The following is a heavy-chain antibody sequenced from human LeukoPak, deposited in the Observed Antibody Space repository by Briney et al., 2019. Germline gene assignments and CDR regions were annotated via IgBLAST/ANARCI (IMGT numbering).Heavy chain of an antibody. D-gene: IGHD3-10*01. J-gene: IGHJ5*02. Sequence: ASVKVSCKASGYTFTSYGISWVRQAPGQGLEWMGWINPNSGGTNYAQKFQGRVTMTRDTSISTAYMELSRLRSDDTAVYYCARGPYGSSISNWFDPWGQGLLVTVSS. CDR1: GYTFTSYG. V-gene: IGHV1-2*02. CDR3: ARGPYGSSISNWFDP. CDR2: INPNSGGT.